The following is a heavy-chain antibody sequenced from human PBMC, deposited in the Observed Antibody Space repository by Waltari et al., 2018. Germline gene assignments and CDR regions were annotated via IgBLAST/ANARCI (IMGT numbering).Heavy chain of an antibody. Sequence: EVQLVESGGGLVQPGGSLRLSCEASGFIFSTYWMHWVRQGPGKGLVWVSRIDNGDGMGTSYADAVKGRFTISRDNAKNTLYLQMNSLRAEDTGVYYCARDHYYSKDVWGTGTTVTVSS. CDR1: GFIFSTYW. CDR3: ARDHYYSKDV. J-gene: IGHJ6*04. V-gene: IGHV3-74*01. CDR2: IDNGDGMGT.